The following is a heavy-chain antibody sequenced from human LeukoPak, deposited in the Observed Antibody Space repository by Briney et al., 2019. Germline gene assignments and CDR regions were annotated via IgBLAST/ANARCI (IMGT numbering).Heavy chain of an antibody. CDR3: AREVDCSSTSCLYYYYYMDV. CDR2: INPNSGGT. D-gene: IGHD2-2*01. Sequence: EASVKVSCKASGYTFTGYYMHWVRQAPGQGLEWMGWINPNSGGTNYAQKFQGWVTMTRDTSISTAYMELSRLRSDDTAVYYCAREVDCSSTSCLYYYYYMDVWGKGTTVTVSS. J-gene: IGHJ6*03. CDR1: GYTFTGYY. V-gene: IGHV1-2*04.